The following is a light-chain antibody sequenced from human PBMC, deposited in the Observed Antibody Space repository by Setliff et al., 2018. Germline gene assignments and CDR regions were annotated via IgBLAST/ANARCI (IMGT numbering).Light chain of an antibody. CDR1: SSDVGGYNY. CDR3: AAWDDSLNGEV. CDR2: DVS. J-gene: IGLJ1*01. Sequence: QSVLTQPASVSGSPGQSITISCTGTSSDVGGYNYVSWYQQHPGKAPKLMIYDVSKRPSGVSNRFSGSKSGNTASLTISGLQAEDEADYYCAAWDDSLNGEVFGTGTKVTVL. V-gene: IGLV2-14*01.